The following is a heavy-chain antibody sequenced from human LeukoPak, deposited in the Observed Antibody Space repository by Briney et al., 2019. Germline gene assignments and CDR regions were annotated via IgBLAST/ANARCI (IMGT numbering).Heavy chain of an antibody. CDR3: ARGWVVAATSDAFDI. CDR2: IYTSGST. D-gene: IGHD2-15*01. J-gene: IGHJ3*02. Sequence: SQTLSLTCTVSGGSISSGSYYWSWIRQPAGKGLEWIGRIYTSGSTNYNPSLKSRVTISVDTSKNQFSLKLSSVTAADMAVYYCARGWVVAATSDAFDIWGQGTMVTVSS. CDR1: GGSISSGSYY. V-gene: IGHV4-61*02.